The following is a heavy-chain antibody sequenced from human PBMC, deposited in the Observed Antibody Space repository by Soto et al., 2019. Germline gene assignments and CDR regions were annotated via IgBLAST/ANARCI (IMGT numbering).Heavy chain of an antibody. V-gene: IGHV3-23*01. J-gene: IGHJ4*02. Sequence: GGSLRLSCAASGFTFSSYTMRWVRQAPGKGLEWVSAISGSGGSTYYADSVKGRFTISRDNSKNTLYLQMNSLRAEDTAVYYCARRGPGTYFDYWGQGTLVTVSS. D-gene: IGHD6-13*01. CDR3: ARRGPGTYFDY. CDR1: GFTFSSYT. CDR2: ISGSGGST.